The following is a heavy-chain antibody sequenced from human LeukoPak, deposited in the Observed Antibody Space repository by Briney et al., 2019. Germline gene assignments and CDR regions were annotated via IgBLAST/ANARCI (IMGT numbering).Heavy chain of an antibody. Sequence: SETLSLTCAVYGGSFSGYYWSWIRQPPGKGLEWIGEINHSGSTNNNPSLKSRVTISVDTSKNQFSLKLSSVTAADTAVYYCARGVRWLLWVNFDYWGQGTLVTVSS. D-gene: IGHD3-3*01. CDR1: GGSFSGYY. J-gene: IGHJ4*02. CDR2: INHSGST. V-gene: IGHV4-34*01. CDR3: ARGVRWLLWVNFDY.